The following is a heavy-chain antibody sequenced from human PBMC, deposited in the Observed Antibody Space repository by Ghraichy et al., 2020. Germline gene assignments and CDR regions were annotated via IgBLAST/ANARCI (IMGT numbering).Heavy chain of an antibody. J-gene: IGHJ4*02. CDR2: IYPGDSDT. CDR1: GYSFTSYW. CDR3: ARQTTVVTPGDY. D-gene: IGHD4-23*01. V-gene: IGHV5-51*01. Sequence: GSLNISCKGSGYSFTSYWIGWVRQMPGKGLEWMGIIYPGDSDTRYSPSFQGQVTISADKSISTAYLQWSSLKASDTAMYYCARQTTVVTPGDYWGQGTLVTVSS.